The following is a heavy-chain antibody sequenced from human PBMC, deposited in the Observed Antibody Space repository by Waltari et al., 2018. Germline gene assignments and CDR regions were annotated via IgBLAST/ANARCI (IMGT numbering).Heavy chain of an antibody. D-gene: IGHD5-18*01. Sequence: QVQLQESGPGLKKPSETLSLTCRVSGDSISSAYYWGWIRQPPGKGLEWIGSINHSGSTYPNPSLRGRVTTSVDTPKNQISLRLSSVTAADTAVYYCARHAGYGRDKFDPWGQGTLVTVSS. CDR2: INHSGST. V-gene: IGHV4-38-2*01. J-gene: IGHJ5*02. CDR1: GDSISSAYY. CDR3: ARHAGYGRDKFDP.